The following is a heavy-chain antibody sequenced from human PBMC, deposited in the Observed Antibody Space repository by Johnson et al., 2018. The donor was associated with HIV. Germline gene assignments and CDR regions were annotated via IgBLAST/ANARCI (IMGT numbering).Heavy chain of an antibody. CDR1: GFTFSCYG. D-gene: IGHD1-1*01. CDR2: IWYDGSNK. Sequence: QMQLVESGGGVVQPGRSLRLSCAASGFTFSCYGMHWVRQAPGKGLEWVAVIWYDGSNKYYADSVKGRFTISRDNSKNTLYLQMNSLRAEDTAVYYCAKPSTESAFDIWGQGTMVTVSS. CDR3: AKPSTESAFDI. J-gene: IGHJ3*02. V-gene: IGHV3-33*06.